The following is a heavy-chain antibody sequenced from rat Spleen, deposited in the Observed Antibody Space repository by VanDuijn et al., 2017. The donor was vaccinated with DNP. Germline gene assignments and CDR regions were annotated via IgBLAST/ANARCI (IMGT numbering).Heavy chain of an antibody. CDR3: ARRGNWFAD. V-gene: IGHV5-29*01. CDR1: GFTFGNSG. Sequence: EVQLVESGGGLVQPGRSLKLSCAASGFTFGNSGMAWVRQAPTKGLEWVASISYDGSSTYYRDSVKGRFTISRDNAKSTLYLQMDSLRSEDTATYYCARRGNWFADWGQGTLVTVSS. J-gene: IGHJ3*01. CDR2: ISYDGSST.